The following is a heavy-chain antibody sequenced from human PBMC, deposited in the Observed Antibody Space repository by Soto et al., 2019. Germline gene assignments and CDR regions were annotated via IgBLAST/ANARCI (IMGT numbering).Heavy chain of an antibody. J-gene: IGHJ5*02. D-gene: IGHD3-10*01. Sequence: SETLSLPLTGSGGSISSYYWSWIRPPPGKGLEWIGYIYYSGSTNYNPSLKSRVTISVDTSKNQFSLKLSSVTAADTAVYYCARHKDYYGSGSYYMGKRGWFDPWGQGTLVTVSS. CDR3: ARHKDYYGSGSYYMGKRGWFDP. CDR1: GGSISSYY. CDR2: IYYSGST. V-gene: IGHV4-59*08.